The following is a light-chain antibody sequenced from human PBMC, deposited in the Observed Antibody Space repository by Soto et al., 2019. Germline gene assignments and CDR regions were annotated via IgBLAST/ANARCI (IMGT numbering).Light chain of an antibody. V-gene: IGKV3-20*01. J-gene: IGKJ1*01. CDR3: QQYGSSPRT. Sequence: EIVLTQSPGTLSLSPGERATLSCRASLSFSISYLAWYQLILDQAPRLLIYGASSRSTGIPDRFSGSGSGTDFTLTISRLEPEDFAVYYCQQYGSSPRTLGQGTKVDIK. CDR2: GAS. CDR1: LSFSISY.